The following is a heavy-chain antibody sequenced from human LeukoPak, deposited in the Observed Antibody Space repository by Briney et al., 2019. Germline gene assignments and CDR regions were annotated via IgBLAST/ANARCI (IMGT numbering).Heavy chain of an antibody. Sequence: GGSLRLSCAASGFTFSSYAMSWVRQAPGKGLEWVGFIRSKAYGETADYAASVKGRFTISRDDSKAIAYLQMNSLKTEDTAVYHCTRDRGAYNLYDYWSQGTLVTVSS. CDR1: GFTFSSYA. J-gene: IGHJ4*02. CDR2: IRSKAYGETA. CDR3: TRDRGAYNLYDY. D-gene: IGHD1-1*01. V-gene: IGHV3-49*04.